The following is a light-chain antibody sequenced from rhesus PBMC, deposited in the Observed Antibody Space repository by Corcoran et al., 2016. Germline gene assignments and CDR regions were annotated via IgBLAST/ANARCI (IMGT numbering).Light chain of an antibody. CDR1: ENVNNY. CDR2: KAS. V-gene: IGKV1-74*01. Sequence: DIQMTQSPSSLSASVGDRVTITCRASENVNNYLHWYQQKPGKAPKLLIYKASTLQSGVPSRFRGSGSGTDFTLTISSLQREDFATYYCQHGYGTPFSFGPGTKVEIK. J-gene: IGKJ2*01. CDR3: QHGYGTPFS.